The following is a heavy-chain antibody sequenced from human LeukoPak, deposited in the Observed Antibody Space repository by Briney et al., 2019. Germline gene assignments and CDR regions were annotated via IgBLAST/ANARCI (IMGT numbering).Heavy chain of an antibody. J-gene: IGHJ6*03. CDR3: ARADVGWSSSSDGDYYYYMDV. V-gene: IGHV1-69*13. D-gene: IGHD6-6*01. CDR2: IIPIFGTA. CDR1: GGTFSSYA. Sequence: ASVKVSCKASGGTFSSYAISWVRRAPGQGLEWMGGIIPIFGTANYAQKFQGRVTITADESTSTAYMELSSLRSEDTAVYYCARADVGWSSSSDGDYYYYMDVWGKGTTVTVSS.